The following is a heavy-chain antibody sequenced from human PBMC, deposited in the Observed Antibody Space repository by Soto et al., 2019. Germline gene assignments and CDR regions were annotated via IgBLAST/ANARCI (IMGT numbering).Heavy chain of an antibody. J-gene: IGHJ6*02. Sequence: QVTLKESGPVLVKPTETLTLTCTVSGFSLSNARMGVSWIRQPPGKALEWLAHIFSNDEKSYSTSLKSRLTISKDTSNSQVVLTMTNMDPVDTATYFCARIPGYYDFWSGYFSSTYYGMDVWGQGTTVTVSS. V-gene: IGHV2-26*01. CDR1: GFSLSNARMG. CDR3: ARIPGYYDFWSGYFSSTYYGMDV. CDR2: IFSNDEK. D-gene: IGHD3-3*01.